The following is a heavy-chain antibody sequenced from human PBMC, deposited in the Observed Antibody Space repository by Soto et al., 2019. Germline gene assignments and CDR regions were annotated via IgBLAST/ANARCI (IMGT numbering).Heavy chain of an antibody. CDR3: ARVVMTTVPASYYYGMDV. CDR1: GGTFSSYA. Sequence: SVKVSCKASGGTFSSYAISWVRQAPGQGLEWMGRIIPFIGRGNYVQKFQGRVTITADESTCRAYMELPSLRSEATAVYYCARVVMTTVPASYYYGMDVGGQGTTVTVSS. D-gene: IGHD4-17*01. J-gene: IGHJ6*02. CDR2: IIPFIGRG. V-gene: IGHV1-69*11.